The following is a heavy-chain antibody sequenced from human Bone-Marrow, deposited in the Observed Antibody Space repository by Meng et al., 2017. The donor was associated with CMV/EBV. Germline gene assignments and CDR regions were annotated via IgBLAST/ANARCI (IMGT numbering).Heavy chain of an antibody. CDR3: ARLGVVVAGNVVN. V-gene: IGHV3-48*03. CDR1: GFTFSSYE. Sequence: GASLKISCASSGFTFSSYELNWLRQPPGKGLEWVSYISSSGSAIYYADSVRGRFTISRDNAKNSVYLQMNSLRADDTAVYYCARLGVVVAGNVVNWGQGKLVTGSS. D-gene: IGHD6-19*01. CDR2: ISSSGSAI. J-gene: IGHJ4*02.